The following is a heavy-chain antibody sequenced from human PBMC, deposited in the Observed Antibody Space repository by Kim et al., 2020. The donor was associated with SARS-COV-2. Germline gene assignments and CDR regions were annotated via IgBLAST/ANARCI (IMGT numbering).Heavy chain of an antibody. J-gene: IGHJ5*02. CDR3: ATGSAAGTPSWFDP. D-gene: IGHD6-13*01. V-gene: IGHV1-24*01. Sequence: AQKLQGRVTMTEDTSTDTAYMELSSMRSEDTAVYYCATGSAAGTPSWFDPWGQGTLVTVSS.